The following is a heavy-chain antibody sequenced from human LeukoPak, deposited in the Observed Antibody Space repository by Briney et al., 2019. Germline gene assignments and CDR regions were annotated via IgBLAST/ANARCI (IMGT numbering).Heavy chain of an antibody. J-gene: IGHJ6*03. D-gene: IGHD1-1*01. Sequence: AGGSLRLSCAASGFTFSSYAMSWVRQAPGKGLEWVSATSGSGGSTYYADSVKGRFTISRDNSKNTLYLQMNSLRAEDTAVYYCAKDANWNHGGGYMDVWGKGTTVTVSS. V-gene: IGHV3-23*01. CDR3: AKDANWNHGGGYMDV. CDR1: GFTFSSYA. CDR2: TSGSGGST.